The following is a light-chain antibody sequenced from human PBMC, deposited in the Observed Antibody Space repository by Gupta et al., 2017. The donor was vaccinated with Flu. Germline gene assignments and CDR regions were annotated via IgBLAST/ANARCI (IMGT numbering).Light chain of an antibody. CDR3: QQYLRYPWT. J-gene: IGKJ1*01. CDR2: KAS. CDR1: ENIFTW. V-gene: IGKV1-5*03. Sequence: IQLPQSPSTLSASEGDRVTITCRASENIFTWLAWYQQKPGTAPMLLIQKASTLENGVPARFSGSGSGTEFTLTISSLHPDDFATYFCQQYLRYPWTFGPATRVDIE.